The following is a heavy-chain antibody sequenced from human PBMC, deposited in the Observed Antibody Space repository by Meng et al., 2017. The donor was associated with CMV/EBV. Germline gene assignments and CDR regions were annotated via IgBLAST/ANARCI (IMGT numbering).Heavy chain of an antibody. Sequence: GGSLRLSCAASGFTFSSYSMNWVRQAPGKGLEWVSSISSSSYIYYADSVKGRFTISRDNAKNSLYLQMNSLRAEDTAVYYCAREGRRAHGMDVWGQGTTVTVSS. CDR2: ISSSSYI. V-gene: IGHV3-21*01. CDR3: AREGRRAHGMDV. CDR1: GFTFSSYS. J-gene: IGHJ6*02.